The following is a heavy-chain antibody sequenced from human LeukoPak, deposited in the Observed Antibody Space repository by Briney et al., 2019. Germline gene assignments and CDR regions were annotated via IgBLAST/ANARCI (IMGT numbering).Heavy chain of an antibody. CDR2: ISGSGGST. V-gene: IGHV3-23*01. D-gene: IGHD1-14*01. CDR1: GFTFSSYA. CDR3: AKWSRAPEDYSDPFDY. J-gene: IGHJ4*02. Sequence: GGSLRLSCAASGFTFSSYATSWVRQAPGKGLEWVSAISGSGGSTYYADSVKGRFTISRDNSKNTLYLQMNSLRAEDTAVYYCAKWSRAPEDYSDPFDYWGQGTLVTVSS.